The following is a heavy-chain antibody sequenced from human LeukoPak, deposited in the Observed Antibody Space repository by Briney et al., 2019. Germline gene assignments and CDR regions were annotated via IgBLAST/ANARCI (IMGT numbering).Heavy chain of an antibody. CDR2: IYYSGST. V-gene: IGHV4-39*01. D-gene: IGHD3-22*01. Sequence: SETLSLTXTVSGGSISSSSYYWGWIRQPPGKGLEWIGSIYYSGSTYYNPSLKSRVTISVDTSKNQFSLKLSSVTAADTAVYYCARSSSGFDYWGQGTLVTVSS. CDR1: GGSISSSSYY. CDR3: ARSSSGFDY. J-gene: IGHJ4*02.